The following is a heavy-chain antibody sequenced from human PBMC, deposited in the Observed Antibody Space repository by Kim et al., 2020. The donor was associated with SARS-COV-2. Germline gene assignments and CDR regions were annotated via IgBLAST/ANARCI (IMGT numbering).Heavy chain of an antibody. Sequence: SQTLSLTCAISGDSVSSNSVVWGWIRKSPSRGLEWLGRTYYRSKWYNEYAVSLKSRISINPDTANNQFSLHLNSVTPEDTAVYYCARGRNYLDVWGQGTTVTVSS. CDR2: TYYRSKWYN. CDR1: GDSVSSNSVV. CDR3: ARGRNYLDV. V-gene: IGHV6-1*01. J-gene: IGHJ6*03.